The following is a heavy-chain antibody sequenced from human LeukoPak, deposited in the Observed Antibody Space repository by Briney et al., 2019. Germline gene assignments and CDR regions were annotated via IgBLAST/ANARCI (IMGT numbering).Heavy chain of an antibody. J-gene: IGHJ4*02. CDR2: MSPNSGNT. CDR3: ARGRRITIFGVVITLDFDY. D-gene: IGHD3-3*01. CDR1: GYTFTSYG. V-gene: IGHV1-8*03. Sequence: ASVKVSCKASGYTFTSYGISWVRQATGQGLEWMGWMSPNSGNTGYAQKFQGRVTITRNTSISTAYMELSSLRSEDTAVYYCARGRRITIFGVVITLDFDYWGQGTLVTVSS.